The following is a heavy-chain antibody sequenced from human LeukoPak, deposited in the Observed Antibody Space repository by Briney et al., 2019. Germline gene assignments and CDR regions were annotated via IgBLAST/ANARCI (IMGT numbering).Heavy chain of an antibody. D-gene: IGHD1-26*01. CDR3: AKDLYWDITNLGGAFDI. CDR2: IIGSGGST. J-gene: IGHJ3*02. Sequence: QPGGTLRLSCAASGFTFSSYSMNWVRQAPGKGLEWVSAIIGSGGSTYYADSVKGRFTISRDNSKNTLYLQMNSLRTEDTAVYYCAKDLYWDITNLGGAFDIWGQGTVVTVSS. CDR1: GFTFSSYS. V-gene: IGHV3-23*01.